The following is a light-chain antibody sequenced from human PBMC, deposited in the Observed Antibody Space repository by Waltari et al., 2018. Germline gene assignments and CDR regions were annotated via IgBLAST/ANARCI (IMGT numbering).Light chain of an antibody. CDR2: AAS. Sequence: EIGFTQSRRTLSLSPGARATIPCRASQSVDNTYLAWYQKKPGQAPRLLIFAASSSATGIPDRFSGGGSGTDFTLTISRLEPEDFAVYYCQQYGGSLPYTFGQGTKLEIK. CDR1: QSVDNTY. V-gene: IGKV3-20*01. J-gene: IGKJ2*01. CDR3: QQYGGSLPYT.